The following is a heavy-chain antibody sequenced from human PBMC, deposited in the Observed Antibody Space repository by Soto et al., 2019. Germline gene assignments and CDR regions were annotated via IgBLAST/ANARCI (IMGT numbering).Heavy chain of an antibody. CDR1: GVTFSSYS. Sequence: PGGSLRLSCAASGVTFSSYSMNWVRQAPGKGLEWVSSISSSSSYIHYADSVKGRFTISRDNAKNSLYLQMNSLRAEDTAVYYYARADCYAFDYWGQGTLVTVSS. CDR2: ISSSSSYI. V-gene: IGHV3-21*01. CDR3: ARADCYAFDY. D-gene: IGHD2-21*02. J-gene: IGHJ4*02.